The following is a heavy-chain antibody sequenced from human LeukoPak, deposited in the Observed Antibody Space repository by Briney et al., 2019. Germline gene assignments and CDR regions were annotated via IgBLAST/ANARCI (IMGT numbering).Heavy chain of an antibody. CDR2: IYSGNNT. V-gene: IGHV3-66*01. D-gene: IGHD6-13*01. J-gene: IGHJ4*02. CDR1: GFFVSDNY. Sequence: GGSLRLSCAASGFFVSDNYISWVRQAPGKGLEWISIIYSGNNTSYTDSVKGRFIISRDNSKNMVYLQMNSLRPEDTAVYYCAREGVATAGTAYDYWGQGTLVTVSS. CDR3: AREGVATAGTAYDY.